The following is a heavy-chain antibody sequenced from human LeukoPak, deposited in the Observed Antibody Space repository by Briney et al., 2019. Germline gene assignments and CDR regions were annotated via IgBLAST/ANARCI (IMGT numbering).Heavy chain of an antibody. J-gene: IGHJ4*02. D-gene: IGHD6-19*01. CDR1: GGSISSYY. Sequence: SETLSLTCTVSGGSISSYYWSWIRQPPGKGPEWIGYIYYSGSTNYNPSLKSRVTISVDTSKNQFSLKLSSVTAADTAVYYCARFFSGAVAGQYYFDYWGQGTLVTVSS. CDR2: IYYSGST. CDR3: ARFFSGAVAGQYYFDY. V-gene: IGHV4-59*01.